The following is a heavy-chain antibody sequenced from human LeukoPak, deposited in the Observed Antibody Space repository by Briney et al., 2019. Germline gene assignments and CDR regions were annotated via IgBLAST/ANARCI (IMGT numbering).Heavy chain of an antibody. CDR1: GGSISSSNW. J-gene: IGHJ4*02. D-gene: IGHD2-2*01. CDR3: AAYCSSTSCSPDSDY. CDR2: IYHSGST. V-gene: IGHV4-4*02. Sequence: SGTLSLTCAVSGGSISSSNWWSWVRQPPGKGLEWIGEIYHSGSTNYNPSLKSRVTISVDKSKNQFSLKLSSVTAADTAVYYCAAYCSSTSCSPDSDYWGQGTLVTVSS.